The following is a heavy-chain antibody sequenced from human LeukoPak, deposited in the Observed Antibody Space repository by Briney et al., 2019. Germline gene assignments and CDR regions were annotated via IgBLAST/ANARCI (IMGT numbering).Heavy chain of an antibody. J-gene: IGHJ5*02. Sequence: PSETLSLTCTVSGGSISSYYWSWIRQPPGKGLEWIGYIYYSGSTNYNPSLKSRVTTSVDTSKNQFSLKLSSVTAADTAVYYCARVIGYCSSTSCLFDPWGQGTLVTVSS. D-gene: IGHD2-2*01. CDR1: GGSISSYY. CDR2: IYYSGST. CDR3: ARVIGYCSSTSCLFDP. V-gene: IGHV4-59*08.